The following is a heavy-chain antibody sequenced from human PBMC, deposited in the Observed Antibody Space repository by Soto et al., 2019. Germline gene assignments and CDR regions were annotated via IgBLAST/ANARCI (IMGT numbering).Heavy chain of an antibody. CDR3: AKDHPYSSCMDV. D-gene: IGHD6-6*01. CDR2: ISGSGGST. V-gene: IGHV3-23*01. J-gene: IGHJ6*02. CDR1: GFTFSSCA. Sequence: PGGSLRLSCAASGFTFSSCAMGWVRQAPGKGLEWVSAISGSGGSTYYADSVKGRFTISRDNSKNTLYLQMNSLRAEDTAVYYCAKDHPYSSCMDVWGQGTTVTVSS.